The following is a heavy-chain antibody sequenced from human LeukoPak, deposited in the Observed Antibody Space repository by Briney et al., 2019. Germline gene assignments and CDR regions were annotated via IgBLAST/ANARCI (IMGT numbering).Heavy chain of an antibody. V-gene: IGHV3-30-3*02. D-gene: IGHD3-22*01. J-gene: IGHJ4*02. CDR3: AKLTGSDYYYGVDY. CDR1: GFTFSSYA. Sequence: PGGSLRLSCAASGFTFSSYAMHWVRQAPGKGLEWVAVISYDGSNKYYADSVKGRFTISRDNSKNTLYLQMNSLRAEDTAVYYCAKLTGSDYYYGVDYWGQGTLVTVSS. CDR2: ISYDGSNK.